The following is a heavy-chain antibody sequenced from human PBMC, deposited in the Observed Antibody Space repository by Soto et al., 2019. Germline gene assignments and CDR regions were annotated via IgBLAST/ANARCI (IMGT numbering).Heavy chain of an antibody. CDR1: GYSFTSYW. J-gene: IGHJ6*03. Sequence: PGASLKISCKGSGYSFTSYWIGWVRQMPGKGLEWMGIIYPGDSDTRYSPSFQGQVTISADKSISTAYLQWSSLKASDTAMYYCARQADYYGSGSYAYYYYMDVWGKGTTVTVSS. V-gene: IGHV5-51*01. CDR3: ARQADYYGSGSYAYYYYMDV. CDR2: IYPGDSDT. D-gene: IGHD3-10*01.